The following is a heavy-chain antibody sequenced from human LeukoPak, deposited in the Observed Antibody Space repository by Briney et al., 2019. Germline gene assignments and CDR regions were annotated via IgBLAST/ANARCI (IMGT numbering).Heavy chain of an antibody. CDR2: VYYIGNT. Sequence: PSETLSLTCTVSGGSLNNYYWTWIRQPLGKGLEWIGYVYYIGNTNYNPSLKSRVTISLDTSTNQFSLKLNSVTAADTARYYCARMDGGDTYPPYHYYGMGVWGQGTTVTVSS. D-gene: IGHD2-21*02. CDR1: GGSLNNYY. J-gene: IGHJ6*02. CDR3: ARMDGGDTYPPYHYYGMGV. V-gene: IGHV4-59*01.